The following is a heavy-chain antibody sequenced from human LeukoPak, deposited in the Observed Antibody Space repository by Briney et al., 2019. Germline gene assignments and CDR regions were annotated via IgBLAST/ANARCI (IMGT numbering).Heavy chain of an antibody. CDR3: AKGHRFRTAVAALDY. J-gene: IGHJ4*02. CDR1: GFTFSSYA. V-gene: IGHV3-23*01. Sequence: GGSLRLSCAASGFTFSSYAMSWVRQAPGKGLEWVSAISGSGGSTYYADSVKGRFTISRDNSKNTLYLQMNSLRAEDTAVYYCAKGHRFRTAVAALDYWGQGTLVTVSS. D-gene: IGHD6-19*01. CDR2: ISGSGGST.